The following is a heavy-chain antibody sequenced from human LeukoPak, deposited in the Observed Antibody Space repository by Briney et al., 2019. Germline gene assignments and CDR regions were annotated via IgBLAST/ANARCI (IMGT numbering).Heavy chain of an antibody. Sequence: SQTLSLTCTVSGGSLDSGNFYWSWIRQSAGMGLEWIGRIYPTGSTNYNPSLKSRVTISVDTSKNQFSLYLSSVTAADTAVYYCARGSRDGYNRAWFDPWGQGTLVIVSS. CDR3: ARGSRDGYNRAWFDP. D-gene: IGHD5-24*01. CDR2: IYPTGST. J-gene: IGHJ5*02. CDR1: GGSLDSGNFY. V-gene: IGHV4-61*02.